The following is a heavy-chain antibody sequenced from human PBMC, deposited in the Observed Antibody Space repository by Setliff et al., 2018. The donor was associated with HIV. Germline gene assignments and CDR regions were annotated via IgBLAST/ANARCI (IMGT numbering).Heavy chain of an antibody. J-gene: IGHJ5*02. Sequence: SETLSLTCAVYGGSFSDTYWTWIRQPPGKGLEWVGDINHGGSTNYNPSLNSRVTMSVDTSKNQFSLKLNSVTAADTAVYYCARDLPDLTGRSLDPWGQGTLVTVSS. CDR2: INHGGST. CDR3: ARDLPDLTGRSLDP. D-gene: IGHD7-27*01. CDR1: GGSFSDTY. V-gene: IGHV4-34*01.